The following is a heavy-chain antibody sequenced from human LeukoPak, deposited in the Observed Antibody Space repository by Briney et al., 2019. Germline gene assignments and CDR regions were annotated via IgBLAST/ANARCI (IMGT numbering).Heavy chain of an antibody. CDR2: IKEDGSEK. D-gene: IGHD3-10*01. CDR1: GFIFTDYW. CDR3: ARCNANYYGSGSLDY. Sequence: GGSLRLPCAASGFIFTDYWMYWVRQAPGRGLAWVANIKEDGSEKNYVDSVKGRFTISRDNAKNSLYLQMNSLRAEDTAVYYCARCNANYYGSGSLDYWGQGTLVTVSS. J-gene: IGHJ4*02. V-gene: IGHV3-7*01.